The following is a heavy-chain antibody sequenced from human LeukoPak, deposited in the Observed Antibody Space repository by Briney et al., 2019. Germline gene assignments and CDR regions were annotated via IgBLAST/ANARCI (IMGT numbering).Heavy chain of an antibody. CDR1: AFRFSSYG. CDR2: IRSDSSNQ. V-gene: IGHV3-30*02. J-gene: IGHJ4*02. Sequence: GGSLRLSCAASAFRFSSYGMHWVRQAPGKGPEWVAFIRSDSSNQYYADSVKGRFTISRDNSKNTLYLQMNSLRAEDTAVYYCAKVPLSSSGWGREYYFDYWGQGTLVTVSS. CDR3: AKVPLSSSGWGREYYFDY. D-gene: IGHD6-19*01.